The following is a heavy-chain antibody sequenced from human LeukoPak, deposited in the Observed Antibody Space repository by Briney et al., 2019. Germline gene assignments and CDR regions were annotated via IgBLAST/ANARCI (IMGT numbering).Heavy chain of an antibody. CDR2: VSGSGGST. CDR3: AKSHLTTVNFGRSSDY. J-gene: IGHJ4*02. Sequence: GGSLRLSCAASGFTFSNYAMSWVRQAPGKGLEWVSVVSGSGGSTYYADSVKGRFTIPRDNSENTLYLHMNSLRAGDTAVYYCAKSHLTTVNFGRSSDYWGQGTLVTVSS. V-gene: IGHV3-23*01. D-gene: IGHD4-17*01. CDR1: GFTFSNYA.